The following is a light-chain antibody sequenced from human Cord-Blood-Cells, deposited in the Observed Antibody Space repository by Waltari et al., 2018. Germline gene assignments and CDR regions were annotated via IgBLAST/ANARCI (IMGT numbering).Light chain of an antibody. CDR2: EVS. Sequence: QSALTQPPSASGSPGQPVTISCTGTSSAVGGYNYVSWYQQHPGKAPKRMIYEVSKRPSGVPDRFSGSKSGNTASLTVSGLQAEDEADYYCSSYAGSNNLVFGGGTKLTVL. J-gene: IGLJ2*01. CDR1: SSAVGGYNY. CDR3: SSYAGSNNLV. V-gene: IGLV2-8*01.